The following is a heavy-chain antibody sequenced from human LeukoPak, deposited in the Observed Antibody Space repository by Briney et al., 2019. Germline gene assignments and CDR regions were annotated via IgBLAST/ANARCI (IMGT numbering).Heavy chain of an antibody. CDR3: ARPRLGATPFDAFDI. J-gene: IGHJ3*02. D-gene: IGHD1-26*01. CDR2: NYYSGST. CDR1: GGSISSSSYY. Sequence: SETLSLTCTVSGGSISSSSYYWGWIRQPPGKGLEWIGSNYYSGSTYFNPSLKSRVTISVDTSKNQFSLKLSSVTAADTAVYYCARPRLGATPFDAFDIWGQGTMVTVSS. V-gene: IGHV4-39*07.